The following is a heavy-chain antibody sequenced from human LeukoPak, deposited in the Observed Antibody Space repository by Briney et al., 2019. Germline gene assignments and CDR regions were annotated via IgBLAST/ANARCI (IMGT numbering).Heavy chain of an antibody. CDR1: GGSLSGYF. Sequence: SETLSLTCAVYGGSLSGYFYSWIRKPPGKGLEWIGETDPSGITYYKPSLKSRATISVDTSKNQFSLKLESVTAADTAVYYCGRRWVSYFHPDVWSTGTTVIVSS. CDR2: TDPSGIT. CDR3: GRRWVSYFHPDV. J-gene: IGHJ6*04. V-gene: IGHV4-34*01. D-gene: IGHD1-26*01.